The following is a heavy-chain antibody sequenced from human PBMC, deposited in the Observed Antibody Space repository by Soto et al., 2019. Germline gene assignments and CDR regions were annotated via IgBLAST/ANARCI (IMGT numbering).Heavy chain of an antibody. CDR2: ISYDGSNK. CDR1: GFTFSSYG. D-gene: IGHD6-13*01. CDR3: AKDRIAAAGWFDP. J-gene: IGHJ5*02. Sequence: PGGSLRLSCAASGFTFSSYGMHWVRQAPGKGLEWVAVISYDGSNKYYADSVKGRFTISRDNSKNTLYLQMNSLRAEDTAVYYCAKDRIAAAGWFDPWGQGTLVTVSS. V-gene: IGHV3-30*18.